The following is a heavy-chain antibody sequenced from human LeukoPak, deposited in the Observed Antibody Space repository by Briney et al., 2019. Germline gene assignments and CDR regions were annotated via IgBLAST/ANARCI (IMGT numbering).Heavy chain of an antibody. CDR2: ISAYNGNT. J-gene: IGHJ5*02. CDR1: GYTFTSYG. D-gene: IGHD3-10*01. Sequence: ASVKVSCKASGYTFTSYGISWVRQAPGPGLEWMGWISAYNGNTNYAQKLQGRVTMTTDTSTSTAYMELRSLRSDDTAVYYCAREGGFGELYNWFDPWGQGTLVTVSS. V-gene: IGHV1-18*04. CDR3: AREGGFGELYNWFDP.